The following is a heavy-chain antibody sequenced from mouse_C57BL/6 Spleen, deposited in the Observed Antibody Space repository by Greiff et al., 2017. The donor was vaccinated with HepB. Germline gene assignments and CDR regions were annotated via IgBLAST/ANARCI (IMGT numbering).Heavy chain of an antibody. CDR3: ARSLLSDWYFDV. Sequence: QVQLQQPGAELVKPGASVKMSCKASGYTFTSYWITWVKQRPGQGLEWIGDIYPGSGSTNYYEKFKSKATLTVDTSSSTAYMQLSSLTSEDSAVYYCARSLLSDWYFDVWGTGTTVTVSS. CDR2: IYPGSGST. D-gene: IGHD2-1*01. J-gene: IGHJ1*03. CDR1: GYTFTSYW. V-gene: IGHV1-55*01.